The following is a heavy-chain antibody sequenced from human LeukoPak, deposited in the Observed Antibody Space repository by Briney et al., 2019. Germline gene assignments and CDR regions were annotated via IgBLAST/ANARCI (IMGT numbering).Heavy chain of an antibody. V-gene: IGHV3-30-3*01. Sequence: PGGSLRLSCAASGFTFSSYAMHWVRQAPGKGLEWVAVISYDGSNKYYADSVKGRFTISRDNSKNTLYLQMNSLRAEDTAVYYCARLGPTGLDYYYYGMDVWGQGTTVTVSS. CDR2: ISYDGSNK. J-gene: IGHJ6*02. CDR3: ARLGPTGLDYYYYGMDV. D-gene: IGHD3-10*01. CDR1: GFTFSSYA.